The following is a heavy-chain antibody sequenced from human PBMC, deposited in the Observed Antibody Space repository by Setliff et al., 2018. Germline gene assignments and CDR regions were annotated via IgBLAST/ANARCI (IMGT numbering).Heavy chain of an antibody. D-gene: IGHD2-8*02. Sequence: LRLSCAASGFAFVGVEIHWVRQASGKGLEWVGRIRNKFNSLATQYGESFKGRFTISRDDSKNTAYLQMRSLKGEDTALYYCATNVLVAGSSLDSWGQGSLVTVSS. CDR1: GFAFVGVE. CDR3: ATNVLVAGSSLDS. J-gene: IGHJ4*02. CDR2: IRNKFNSLAT. V-gene: IGHV3-73*01.